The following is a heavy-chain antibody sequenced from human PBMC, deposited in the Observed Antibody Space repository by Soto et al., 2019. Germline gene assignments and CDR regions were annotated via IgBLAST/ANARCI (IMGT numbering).Heavy chain of an antibody. Sequence: PGGSLRLSCAASGFTFDDYAMHWVRQAPGKGLEWVSGISWNSGSIGYADSVKGRFTISRDNAKNSLYLQMNSLRAEDTAVYYCAKASATSGYYPQDWGQGTRVTVSS. J-gene: IGHJ4*02. V-gene: IGHV3-9*01. CDR2: ISWNSGSI. CDR1: GFTFDDYA. D-gene: IGHD3-22*01. CDR3: AKASATSGYYPQD.